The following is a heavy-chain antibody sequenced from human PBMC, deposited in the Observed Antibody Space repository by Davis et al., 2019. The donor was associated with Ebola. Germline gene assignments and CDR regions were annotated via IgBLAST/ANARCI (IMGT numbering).Heavy chain of an antibody. CDR2: ISYDGSNK. V-gene: IGHV3-30*03. J-gene: IGHJ4*02. CDR1: GFTFSSYG. D-gene: IGHD6-13*01. Sequence: PGGSLRLSCAASGFTFSSYGMHWVRQAPGKGLEWVAVISYDGSNKYYADSVKGRFTISRDNSKNTLYLQMNSLRAEDTAVYYYAEQQLLDWGQGTLVTVSS. CDR3: AEQQLLD.